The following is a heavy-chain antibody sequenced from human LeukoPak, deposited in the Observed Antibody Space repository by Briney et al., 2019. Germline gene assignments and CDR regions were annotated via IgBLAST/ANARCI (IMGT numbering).Heavy chain of an antibody. CDR2: IYYSGST. Sequence: SETLSLTCTVSGGSISSSSYYWGWIRQPPGKGLEWIGSIYYSGSTYYNPSLKSRVTISVDTSKNQFSLKLSSVTAADTAVYYCARGKYYYGSWGGHLPMDVWGKGTTVTISS. V-gene: IGHV4-39*01. CDR1: GGSISSSSYY. CDR3: ARGKYYYGSWGGHLPMDV. J-gene: IGHJ6*03. D-gene: IGHD3-10*01.